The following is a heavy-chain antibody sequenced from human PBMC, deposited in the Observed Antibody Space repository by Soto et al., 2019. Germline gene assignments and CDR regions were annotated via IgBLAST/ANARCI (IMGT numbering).Heavy chain of an antibody. V-gene: IGHV3-23*01. Sequence: GGSLRLSCAASGFTFSNFAMSWVRQPPGKGLEWVSYIRSAGVNTYYADSVKGRFTISRDNSMNTLYLQMNSLRAEDTAIYYCTKEILVGTTGWFDPWGQGTPVTVSS. CDR3: TKEILVGTTGWFDP. CDR1: GFTFSNFA. CDR2: IRSAGVNT. D-gene: IGHD1-7*01. J-gene: IGHJ5*02.